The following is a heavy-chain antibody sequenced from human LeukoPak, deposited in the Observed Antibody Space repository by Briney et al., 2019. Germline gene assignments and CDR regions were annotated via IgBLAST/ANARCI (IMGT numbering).Heavy chain of an antibody. CDR1: GYTFTSYG. D-gene: IGHD1-26*01. V-gene: IGHV1-18*01. CDR3: ARDYLGSFSSGSYYVLYY. CDR2: ISAYNGNT. Sequence: ASVKVSCKASGYTFTSYGISWVRQAPGQGLEWMGWISAYNGNTNYAQKLQGRVTMTTDTSTSTAYMELSSLRSEDTAVYYCARDYLGSFSSGSYYVLYYWGQGTLVTVSS. J-gene: IGHJ4*02.